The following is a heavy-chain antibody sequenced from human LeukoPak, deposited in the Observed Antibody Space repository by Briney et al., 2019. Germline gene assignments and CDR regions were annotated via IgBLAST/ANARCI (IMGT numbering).Heavy chain of an antibody. J-gene: IGHJ4*02. CDR1: GFTFSSYA. V-gene: IGHV3-23*01. CDR2: ISGGNGAT. Sequence: GGSLRLSCAASGFTFSSYAMTWVRQAPGKGLEWVSGISGGNGATYYADSVKGRFTISTDNSKNTLYLQMNSLRVEDTAVYYCASYCTSTNCYTSGDYWGQGTLITVSS. D-gene: IGHD2-2*02. CDR3: ASYCTSTNCYTSGDY.